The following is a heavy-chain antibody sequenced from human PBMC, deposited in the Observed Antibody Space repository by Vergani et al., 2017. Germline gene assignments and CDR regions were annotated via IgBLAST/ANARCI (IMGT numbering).Heavy chain of an antibody. V-gene: IGHV3-23*04. CDR3: GRGSDNYN. Sequence: VQLVESGGGVVQPGRSLRLSRAASGFTFSSHAMSWVRQGHGQGLEWVSSIKNTGDSTHYADSVKGRFTISRDNSKNTLYLQMNSLRVEDTAVYYCGRGSDNYNWGQGTLVTVSS. CDR2: IKNTGDST. CDR1: GFTFSSHA. D-gene: IGHD5-24*01. J-gene: IGHJ4*02.